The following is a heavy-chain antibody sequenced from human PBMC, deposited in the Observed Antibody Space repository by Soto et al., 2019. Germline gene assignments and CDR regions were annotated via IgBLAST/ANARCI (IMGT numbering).Heavy chain of an antibody. CDR3: ASPAGTTEEGRKWFDP. CDR1: GGSFSGYY. CDR2: INHSGST. D-gene: IGHD4-17*01. J-gene: IGHJ5*02. Sequence: SETLSLTCAVYGGSFSGYYWSWIRQPPGKGLEWIGEINHSGSTNYNPSLKSRVTISVDTSKNQFSLKLSSVTAADTAVYYCASPAGTTEEGRKWFDPWGQGTLVTVSS. V-gene: IGHV4-34*01.